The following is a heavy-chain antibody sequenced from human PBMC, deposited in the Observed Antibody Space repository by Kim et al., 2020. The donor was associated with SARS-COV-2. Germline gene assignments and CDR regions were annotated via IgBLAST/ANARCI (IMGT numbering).Heavy chain of an antibody. J-gene: IGHJ6*03. Sequence: SETLSLTCAVYGGSFSGYYWSWIRQPPGKGLEWIGEINHSGSTNYNPSLKSRVTISVDTSKNQFSLKLSSVTAADTAVYYCASLRVRNYYYYMDVWGKGT. CDR1: GGSFSGYY. V-gene: IGHV4-34*01. CDR3: ASLRVRNYYYYMDV. CDR2: INHSGST.